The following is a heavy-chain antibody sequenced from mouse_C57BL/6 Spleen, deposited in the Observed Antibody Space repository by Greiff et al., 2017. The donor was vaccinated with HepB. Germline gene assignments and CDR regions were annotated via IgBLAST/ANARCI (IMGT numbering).Heavy chain of an antibody. CDR2: ISYDGSN. Sequence: EVKVEESGPGLVKPSQSLSLTCSVTGYSITSGYYWNWIRQPPGNKREWMGDISYDGSNNYNPSLKNRISITRDTSKNPSFLKLNSVTTEDTATYYAARGGGLTYAVACWGHGTSVTVSS. D-gene: IGHD2-4*01. CDR3: ARGGGLTYAVAC. J-gene: IGHJ4*01. V-gene: IGHV3-6*01. CDR1: GYSITSGYY.